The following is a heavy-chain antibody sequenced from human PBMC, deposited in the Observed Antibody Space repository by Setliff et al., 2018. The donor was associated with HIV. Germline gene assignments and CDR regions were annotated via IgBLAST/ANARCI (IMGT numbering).Heavy chain of an antibody. CDR2: VYYTGTS. Sequence: SETLSLTCTVSGVSVSSGGYYWGWIRQHPGKGLEWIGYVYYTGTSYFNPSLKSRITISVDTSKNHFSLKLGFVTAADTAVYYCARGESTTWDLAEYFQHWGHGTLVTVS. J-gene: IGHJ1*01. CDR3: ARGESTTWDLAEYFQH. D-gene: IGHD2-2*01. V-gene: IGHV4-31*03. CDR1: GVSVSSGGYY.